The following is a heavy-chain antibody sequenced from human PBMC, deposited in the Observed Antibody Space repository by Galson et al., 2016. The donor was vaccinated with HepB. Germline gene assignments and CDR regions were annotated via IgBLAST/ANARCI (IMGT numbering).Heavy chain of an antibody. J-gene: IGHJ6*02. CDR1: GLTVSNNY. V-gene: IGHV3-53*01. Sequence: SLRLSCAASGLTVSNNYMSWVRQAPGKGLEWVSVIYSGGSTYYADSVKSRFTISRDNSKNTLYLQMNSLRAEDTAVYYCARDPMATRYYYYGMDVWGQGTTVTVSS. CDR3: ARDPMATRYYYYGMDV. D-gene: IGHD5-24*01. CDR2: IYSGGST.